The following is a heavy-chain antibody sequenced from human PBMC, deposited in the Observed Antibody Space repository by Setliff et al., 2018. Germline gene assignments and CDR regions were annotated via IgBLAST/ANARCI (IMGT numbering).Heavy chain of an antibody. CDR2: THAGGST. CDR3: ARGRAGHSGH. D-gene: IGHD6-19*01. CDR1: GGSINSGVYY. V-gene: IGHV4-61*02. Sequence: SETLSLTCTVSGGSINSGVYYWSWIRQPAGKGLEWIGRIYTHAGGSTIYNPSLKSRVTISVDTSKNQSSLKLSSVTAADTAVYYCARGRAGHSGHWGQGTLVTVSS. J-gene: IGHJ4*02.